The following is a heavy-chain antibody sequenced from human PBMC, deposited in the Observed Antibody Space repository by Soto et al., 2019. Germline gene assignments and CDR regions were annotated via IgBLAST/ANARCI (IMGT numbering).Heavy chain of an antibody. Sequence: QVQLVQSGAEVKKTGASVKVSCKASGYTFTSYGLSWVRQAPGQGLEWMGWISGYNGDINYAPKLQGRVTITRDTSTSTAYMELRSLRSDGTAIYYCARGSRFHNWGQGTLITVSS. CDR3: ARGSRFHN. CDR2: ISGYNGDI. CDR1: GYTFTSYG. V-gene: IGHV1-18*01. J-gene: IGHJ4*02.